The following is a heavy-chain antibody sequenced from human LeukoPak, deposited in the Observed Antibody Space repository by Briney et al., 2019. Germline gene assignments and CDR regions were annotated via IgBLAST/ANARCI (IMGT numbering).Heavy chain of an antibody. V-gene: IGHV3-7*01. CDR2: IRQDGTEK. J-gene: IGHJ4*02. Sequence: GGSLRLSCTASGFTFTTYWMSWVRHPPGRGLEWVANIRQDGTEKYYVDSVKGRFTISRDNAKNSLYLQMNSLRVEDTATYYCAKVAHYYYGSESYYFFEHWGQGTPVTASS. CDR1: GFTFTTYW. CDR3: AKVAHYYYGSESYYFFEH. D-gene: IGHD3-10*01.